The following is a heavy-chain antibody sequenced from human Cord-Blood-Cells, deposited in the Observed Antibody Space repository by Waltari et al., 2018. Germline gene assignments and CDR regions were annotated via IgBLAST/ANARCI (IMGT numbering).Heavy chain of an antibody. CDR1: GFTFSSNW. CDR3: ARDHGY. J-gene: IGHJ4*02. Sequence: EVQLVESGGGLLQPGGSLRLSCAAPGFTFSSNWMSWVRQDPGKGLEWVANIKQDGSEKYYVDSVKGRFTISRDNAKNSLYLQMNSLRAEDTAVYYCARDHGYWGQGTLVTVSS. V-gene: IGHV3-7*01. CDR2: IKQDGSEK.